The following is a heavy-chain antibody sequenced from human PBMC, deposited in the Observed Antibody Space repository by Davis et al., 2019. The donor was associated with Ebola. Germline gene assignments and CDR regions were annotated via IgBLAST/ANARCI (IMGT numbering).Heavy chain of an antibody. CDR2: IIPILGIA. D-gene: IGHD4-17*01. J-gene: IGHJ6*02. CDR1: GGTFSSYA. Sequence: AASVKVSCKASGGTFSSYAISWVRQAPGQGLEWMGRIIPILGIANYAQKFQGRVTITADKSTSTAYMELRSLRSDDTAVYYCARTDGAYGDYYYYGMDVWGQGTTVTVSS. CDR3: ARTDGAYGDYYYYGMDV. V-gene: IGHV1-69*04.